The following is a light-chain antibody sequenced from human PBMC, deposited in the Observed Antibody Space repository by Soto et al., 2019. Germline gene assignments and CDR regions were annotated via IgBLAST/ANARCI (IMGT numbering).Light chain of an antibody. CDR3: SSFKGISTQV. CDR2: EVK. Sequence: QSVLTQPASVSGSPGQSITISCTGTSSDVGGYNYVSWYQQHPGKVPKLIIYEVKNRPSGVSSRFSGSKSGKTASLTISGLQPEDEADYYCSSFKGISTQVFGGGTKVTVL. CDR1: SSDVGGYNY. V-gene: IGLV2-14*01. J-gene: IGLJ3*02.